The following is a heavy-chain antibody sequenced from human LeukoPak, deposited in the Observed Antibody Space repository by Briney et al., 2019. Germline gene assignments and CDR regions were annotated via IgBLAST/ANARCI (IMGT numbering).Heavy chain of an antibody. J-gene: IGHJ3*02. V-gene: IGHV3-9*03. Sequence: GGSLRLSCAASGFTFDDYAMHWVRQAPGKGLEWVSGISWNSGSIGYADSVKGRFTISRDNAKNSLYLQMNSLRAEDMALYYCAKDTPSGDAFDIWGQGTMVTVSS. D-gene: IGHD1-26*01. CDR3: AKDTPSGDAFDI. CDR2: ISWNSGSI. CDR1: GFTFDDYA.